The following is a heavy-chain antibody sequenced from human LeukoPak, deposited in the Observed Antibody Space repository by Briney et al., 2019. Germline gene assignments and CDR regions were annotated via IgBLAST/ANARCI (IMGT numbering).Heavy chain of an antibody. CDR2: IFYSGST. V-gene: IGHV4-39*07. D-gene: IGHD1-1*01. Sequence: SETLSLTCTVSGGSISSSSYYWGWIRQPPGKGLEWIGTIFYSGSTYYNPSLKSRATISVDTSKNQFSLKLSSVTAADTAVYYCARVRTGPPVFDYWGQGTLVTVSS. CDR1: GGSISSSSYY. J-gene: IGHJ4*02. CDR3: ARVRTGPPVFDY.